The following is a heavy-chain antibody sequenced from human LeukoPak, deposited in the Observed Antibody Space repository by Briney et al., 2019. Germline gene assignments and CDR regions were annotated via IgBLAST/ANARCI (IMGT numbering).Heavy chain of an antibody. CDR3: ARWEYDYSNSRFDY. J-gene: IGHJ4*02. D-gene: IGHD4-11*01. CDR2: IYYSGST. Sequence: PSETLSLTCTVSGGSISSSSYYWGWIRQPPGKGLEWIGSIYYSGSTYYNPSLKSRVTISVDTSKNQFSLKLSSVTAADTAVYYCARWEYDYSNSRFDYWGQGTLVTVSS. CDR1: GGSISSSSYY. V-gene: IGHV4-39*07.